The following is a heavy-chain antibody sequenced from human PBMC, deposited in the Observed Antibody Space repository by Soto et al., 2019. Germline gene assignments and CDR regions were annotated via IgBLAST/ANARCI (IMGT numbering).Heavy chain of an antibody. D-gene: IGHD2-2*02. CDR2: ITSNGDST. J-gene: IGHJ4*02. CDR1: GFDFNKYA. V-gene: IGHV3-23*01. Sequence: VGSLRLSCAAFGFDFNKYAMTWVRQAPGKGLQWVSSITSNGDSTYYADSVKGRFTTSRDNSKNTLYLQMNSLRADDTAVFYCAKDSPSYTTSPFYFDSWGQGTLVTVSS. CDR3: AKDSPSYTTSPFYFDS.